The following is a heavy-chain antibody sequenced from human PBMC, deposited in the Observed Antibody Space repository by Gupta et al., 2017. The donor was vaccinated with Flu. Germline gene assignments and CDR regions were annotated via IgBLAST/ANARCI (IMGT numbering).Heavy chain of an antibody. CDR1: GFTFSNYA. J-gene: IGHJ1*01. D-gene: IGHD2-15*01. CDR3: AETQGGGINH. CDR2: VSGSGDYT. V-gene: IGHV3-23*01. Sequence: EVQVLESGGGLVQPGGSLRLSCAASGFTFSNYAMSWVRQAPGKGLEWVSAVSGSGDYTYYADSVKGRFTISRDNSKKTLHLQMNSLRVEDTAVYYCAETQGGGINHWGQGTLVTVSS.